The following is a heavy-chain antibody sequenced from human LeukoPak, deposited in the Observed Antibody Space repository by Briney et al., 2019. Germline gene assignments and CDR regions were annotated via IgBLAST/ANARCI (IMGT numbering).Heavy chain of an antibody. Sequence: SEPLSLTCTVSGGPISNFYWSWLRQPPGKGLEWIGYTYDGGSTSYNPSLKSRVTISVDTSKNQFSLRLTSVTAADTAVYYCASVMGATDFDFWGEGTLVTVSS. D-gene: IGHD1-26*01. CDR3: ASVMGATDFDF. CDR1: GGPISNFY. J-gene: IGHJ4*02. CDR2: TYDGGST. V-gene: IGHV4-59*01.